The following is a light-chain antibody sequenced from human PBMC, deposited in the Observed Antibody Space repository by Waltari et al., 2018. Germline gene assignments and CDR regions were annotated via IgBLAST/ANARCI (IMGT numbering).Light chain of an antibody. Sequence: QSALTQPASVSGSPGQSITISCTGTSSAVGTYTRVSWYKQHPGKAPKLMIYAVSKRPSGVSDRFSGSKSGDMASLTISGLQPEDEAEYFCSSYAGSSKGVFGGGTKVTVL. CDR2: AVS. V-gene: IGLV2-23*02. CDR3: SSYAGSSKGV. J-gene: IGLJ2*01. CDR1: SSAVGTYTR.